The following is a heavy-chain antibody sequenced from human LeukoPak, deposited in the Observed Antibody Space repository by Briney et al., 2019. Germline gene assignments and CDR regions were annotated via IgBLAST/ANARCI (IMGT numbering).Heavy chain of an antibody. CDR3: ARGGSGWYNFDC. Sequence: GSLRLSCAASGFTFSNAWMSWIRQPPGKGLEWIGYISYSGSTNYNPSLKSRVTMSVDTSKNQFSLKLNSVTAADTAVYYCARGGSGWYNFDCWGQGTLVTVSS. D-gene: IGHD6-19*01. J-gene: IGHJ4*02. V-gene: IGHV4-59*01. CDR2: ISYSGST. CDR1: GFTFSNAW.